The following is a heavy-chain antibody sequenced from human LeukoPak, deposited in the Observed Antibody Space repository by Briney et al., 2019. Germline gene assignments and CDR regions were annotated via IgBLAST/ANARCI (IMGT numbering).Heavy chain of an antibody. V-gene: IGHV5-51*01. Sequence: GESLKISCKGPGYRFTRDWVAWVRQLPGKGLEWMGIIRPMNSDVRYSPSFQGQVTISADRSINTAYLQWSSLTASDTAMYYCASRPFETTVVPWDFYWGQGTQVTVSS. CDR1: GYRFTRDW. J-gene: IGHJ4*02. D-gene: IGHD4-23*01. CDR3: ASRPFETTVVPWDFY. CDR2: IRPMNSDV.